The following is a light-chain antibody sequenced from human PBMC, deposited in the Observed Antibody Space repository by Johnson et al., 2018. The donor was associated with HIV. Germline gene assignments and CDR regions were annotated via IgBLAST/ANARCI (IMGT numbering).Light chain of an antibody. V-gene: IGLV1-51*02. CDR3: GTWDSSLSAGV. Sequence: QSVLTQPPSVSAAPGQKVTISCSGSSSNIGNNYVSWYQQLPGTAPKLLIYENNKRPSGIPDRFSGSKSGTSATLGITRLHTGDEADYYCGTWDSSLSAGVFGTGTTVTVL. CDR1: SSNIGNNY. CDR2: ENN. J-gene: IGLJ1*01.